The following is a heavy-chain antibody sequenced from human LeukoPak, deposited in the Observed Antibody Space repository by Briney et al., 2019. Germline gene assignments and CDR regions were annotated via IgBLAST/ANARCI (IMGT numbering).Heavy chain of an antibody. Sequence: GGSLRLSCAASGFTFSSYTMSWVRQAPGKGLEWGSTITTSDGNTYYADSVKGRFTVSRDNSKDTLYLQMDSLRAEDTAVYYCAKGSGSSCYSPCDYWGQGILVTVSS. D-gene: IGHD2-15*01. V-gene: IGHV3-23*01. J-gene: IGHJ4*02. CDR2: ITTSDGNT. CDR3: AKGSGSSCYSPCDY. CDR1: GFTFSSYT.